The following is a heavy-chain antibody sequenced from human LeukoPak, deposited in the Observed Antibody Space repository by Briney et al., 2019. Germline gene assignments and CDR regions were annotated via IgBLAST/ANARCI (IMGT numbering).Heavy chain of an antibody. CDR1: GFTFSSYA. CDR3: ARAEAVSGAAWTAMVTRRVAFDI. V-gene: IGHV3-23*01. CDR2: ISGSGDST. D-gene: IGHD5-18*01. Sequence: HSGGSLRLSCAASGFTFSSYAMSWVRQAPGKGLEWVSAISGSGDSTYYADSVKGRFTISRDNSKNTLYLQMNSLRAEDTAVYYCARAEAVSGAAWTAMVTRRVAFDIWGQGTMVTVSS. J-gene: IGHJ3*02.